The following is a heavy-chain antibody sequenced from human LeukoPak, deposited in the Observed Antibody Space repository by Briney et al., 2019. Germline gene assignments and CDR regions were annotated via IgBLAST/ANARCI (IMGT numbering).Heavy chain of an antibody. V-gene: IGHV3-74*01. CDR3: ARDSTLTRGGRSDY. Sequence: PGGSLRLSCAASGFTFSSYWMYWVRQAPGKGLVWVSRINTDGRTINYADSVKGRFTISRDNAKNTLYLQMNSLRAEDTAVYYCARDSTLTRGGRSDYWGHGTLVTVSS. CDR1: GFTFSSYW. J-gene: IGHJ4*01. D-gene: IGHD3-10*01. CDR2: INTDGRTI.